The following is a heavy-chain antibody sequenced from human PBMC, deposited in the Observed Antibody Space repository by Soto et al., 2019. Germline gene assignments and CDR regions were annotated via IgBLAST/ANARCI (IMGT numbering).Heavy chain of an antibody. CDR2: IYYSGST. V-gene: IGHV4-30-4*01. J-gene: IGHJ5*02. D-gene: IGHD4-17*01. CDR3: ARADMFVGDYVGFEP. CDR1: GGSISSGDYY. Sequence: SETLSLTCTVSGGSISSGDYYWSWIRQPPGKGLEWIGYIYYSGSTYYNPSLKSRVTISVDTFKNQFSLRLSSVAAADTAVYYCARADMFVGDYVGFEPWGQGTLVTVSS.